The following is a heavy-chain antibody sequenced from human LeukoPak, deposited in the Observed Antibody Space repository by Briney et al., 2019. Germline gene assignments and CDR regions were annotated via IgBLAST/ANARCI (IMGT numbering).Heavy chain of an antibody. J-gene: IGHJ1*01. CDR3: ARDQEALIAVAGTTQH. V-gene: IGHV3-21*01. D-gene: IGHD6-19*01. Sequence: SGGSLRRSCAASGVTFFSYSMNWVPDAPGRGLEWVSPISSSISSYIYYADSVKGRFTISRDNAKNSLYLQMNSLRAEDTAVYYCARDQEALIAVAGTTQHWGQGTLVTVSS. CDR1: GVTFFSYS. CDR2: ISSSISSYI.